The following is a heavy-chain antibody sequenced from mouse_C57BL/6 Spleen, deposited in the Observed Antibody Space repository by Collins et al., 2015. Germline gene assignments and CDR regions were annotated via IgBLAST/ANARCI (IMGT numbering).Heavy chain of an antibody. V-gene: IGHV1-80*01. Sequence: QVQLQQSGAELVKPGASVKISCKTSGYAFNNFWMNWVKQRPGKGLEWIGQIYPGDGDTNYSGNFEGKATLTADKSSSTVYMQLNSLTSEDSAVYFCAREGDYQEAYWGQGTLVTVSA. J-gene: IGHJ3*01. CDR2: IYPGDGDT. CDR1: GYAFNNFW. D-gene: IGHD2-4*01. CDR3: AREGDYQEAY.